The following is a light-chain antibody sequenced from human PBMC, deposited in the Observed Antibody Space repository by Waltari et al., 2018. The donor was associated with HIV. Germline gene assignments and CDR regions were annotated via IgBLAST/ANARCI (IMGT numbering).Light chain of an antibody. Sequence: EIVMTQSPATLSVFPGERASQSVSSNLAWYQQKPGQAPRPLIYGASTRATGIPARFSGSGSGTEFTLTISGLQSEDFAVYYCQHYNHGPPLTFGGGTKVEIK. J-gene: IGKJ4*01. CDR1: QSVSSN. CDR3: QHYNHGPPLT. V-gene: IGKV3-15*01. CDR2: GAS.